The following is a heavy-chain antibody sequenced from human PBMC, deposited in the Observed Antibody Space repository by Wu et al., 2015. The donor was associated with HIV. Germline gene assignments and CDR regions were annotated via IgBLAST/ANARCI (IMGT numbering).Heavy chain of an antibody. V-gene: IGHV1-18*01. D-gene: IGHD2-21*02. CDR1: GYTFTSYG. J-gene: IGHJ5*02. CDR2: ISAYNGNT. Sequence: QVQLVQSGAEVKKPGASVKVSCKASGYTFTSYGISWVRQAPGQGLEWMGWISAYNGNTNYAQKLQGRVTMTTDTSTSTAYMELRSLRSDDTAVYYCARVTHIVVVTALWFDPGAREPWSPSPQ. CDR3: ARVTHIVVVTALWFDP.